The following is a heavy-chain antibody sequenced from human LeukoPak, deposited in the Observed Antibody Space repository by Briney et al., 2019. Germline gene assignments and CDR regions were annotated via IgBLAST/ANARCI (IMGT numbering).Heavy chain of an antibody. CDR2: ISSSSSYI. CDR3: ARLELRFLERNPYYFDY. D-gene: IGHD3-3*01. J-gene: IGHJ4*02. Sequence: PGGSLRLSCAASGFTFSSYSMNWVRQAPGKGLEWVSSISSSSSYIYYADSVKGRFTISGDNAKNSLYLQMNSLRAEDTAVYYCARLELRFLERNPYYFDYWGQGTLVTVSS. V-gene: IGHV3-21*01. CDR1: GFTFSSYS.